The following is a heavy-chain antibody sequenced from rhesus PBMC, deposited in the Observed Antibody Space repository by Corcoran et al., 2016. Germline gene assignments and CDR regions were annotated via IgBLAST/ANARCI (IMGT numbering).Heavy chain of an antibody. CDR1: GGSISGYYY. J-gene: IGHJ4*01. Sequence: QVQLQQRGEGLVKPSETLPLTCAVYGGSISGYYYWSWIRQPPGKVLEWIGSIYGNSASTNYNPSLTSRVAISKDTSKIQFSLKLSSVTAAATAVYYCASRGAVITEFDYWDQGVLVTVSS. CDR3: ASRGAVITEFDY. V-gene: IGHV4-73*01. CDR2: IYGNSAST. D-gene: IGHD2-39*01.